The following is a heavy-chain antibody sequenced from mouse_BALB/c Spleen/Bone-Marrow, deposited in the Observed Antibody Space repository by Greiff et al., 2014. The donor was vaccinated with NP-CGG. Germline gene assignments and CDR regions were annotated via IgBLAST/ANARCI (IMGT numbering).Heavy chain of an antibody. D-gene: IGHD2-2*01. CDR1: GYTFTSYW. V-gene: IGHV1S22*01. CDR2: IYPGSGST. CDR3: TRGGVYYAYDGAWFAY. Sequence: LQQSGSELVRPGASVKLSCKASGYTFTSYWMHWVKQRPGQGLEWIGNIYPGSGSTNYDEKFKSKATLTVDTSSSTAYMQLSSLTSEDSAVCYCTRGGVYYAYDGAWFAYWGQGTLVTVSA. J-gene: IGHJ3*01.